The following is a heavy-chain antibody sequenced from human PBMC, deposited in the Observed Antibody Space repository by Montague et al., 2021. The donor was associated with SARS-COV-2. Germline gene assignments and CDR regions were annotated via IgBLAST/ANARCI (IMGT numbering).Heavy chain of an antibody. V-gene: IGHV4-4*02. J-gene: IGHJ4*02. Sequence: SETLSLTCGVSGGSISSSHWWNWVRQPPGKGLEWIGEIYHSGSTNYNPSLKNRVIISIDKPKNQFSLKLSSVTAADTAVYYCATGPPSGLSVAGFDYWGQGTLVTVSS. CDR3: ATGPPSGLSVAGFDY. CDR2: IYHSGST. CDR1: GGSISSSHW. D-gene: IGHD6-19*01.